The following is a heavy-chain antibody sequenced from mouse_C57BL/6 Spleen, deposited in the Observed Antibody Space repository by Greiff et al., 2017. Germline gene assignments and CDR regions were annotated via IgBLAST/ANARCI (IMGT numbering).Heavy chain of an antibody. D-gene: IGHD2-5*01. CDR1: GFTFSDYY. Sequence: EVHLVESEGGLVQPGSSMKLSCTASGFTFSDYYMAWVRQVPEKGLEWVANINYDGSSTYYLDSLKSRFIISRDNAKNILYLQMSSLKSEDTATYYCARDSNNRYFDYWGQGTTLTVSS. CDR2: INYDGSST. J-gene: IGHJ2*01. V-gene: IGHV5-16*01. CDR3: ARDSNNRYFDY.